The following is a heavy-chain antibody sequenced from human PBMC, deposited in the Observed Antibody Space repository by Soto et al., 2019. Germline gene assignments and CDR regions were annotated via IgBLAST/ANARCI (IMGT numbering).Heavy chain of an antibody. D-gene: IGHD3-10*01. CDR3: AKHLYYGSGSSSGYGMDV. V-gene: IGHV3-30*18. J-gene: IGHJ6*02. Sequence: GGSLRLSCAASGFTFSSYGMHWVRQAPGKGLEWVAAISYDGSNKYYADSVKGRFTISRDNSKNTLYLQMNSLRAEDTAVYYCAKHLYYGSGSSSGYGMDVWGQGTTVTVSS. CDR1: GFTFSSYG. CDR2: ISYDGSNK.